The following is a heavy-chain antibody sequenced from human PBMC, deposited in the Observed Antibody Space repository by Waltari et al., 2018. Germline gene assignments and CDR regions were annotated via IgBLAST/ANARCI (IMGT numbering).Heavy chain of an antibody. V-gene: IGHV4-39*07. CDR2: IYYSGST. J-gene: IGHJ4*02. CDR1: GGSISSSSYY. CDR3: ARNKRGSSGRNYYFDY. Sequence: QLQLQESGPGLVKPSETLSLTCTVSGGSISSSSYYWGWIRQPPGKGLEWIGRIYYSGSTYYNPSLKSRVTISVDTSKNQFSLKLSSVTAADTAVYYCARNKRGSSGRNYYFDYWGQGTLVTVSS. D-gene: IGHD6-19*01.